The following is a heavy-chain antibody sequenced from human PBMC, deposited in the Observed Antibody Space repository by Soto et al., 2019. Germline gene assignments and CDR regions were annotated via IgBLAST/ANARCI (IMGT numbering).Heavy chain of an antibody. J-gene: IGHJ4*01. CDR2: ISYDGSNK. CDR1: GFTFSSYA. CDR3: ARDYRDGYFDY. V-gene: IGHV3-30-3*01. Sequence: GGSLRLSCAASGFTFSSYAMHWVRQAPGKGLEWVAVISYDGSNKYYADSVKGRFTISRDNSKSTLYLQMNSLRAEDTAAYYCARDYRDGYFDYWGHGTLVTVSS.